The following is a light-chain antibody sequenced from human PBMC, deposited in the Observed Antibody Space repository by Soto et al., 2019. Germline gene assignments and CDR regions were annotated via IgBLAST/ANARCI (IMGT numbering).Light chain of an antibody. CDR3: QNYGNSPWT. CDR1: QSVSSN. V-gene: IGKV3-15*01. J-gene: IGKJ1*01. Sequence: EIVMTQSPATLSVSPGERATLSCRASQSVSSNLAWYQQKPGQAPRLLIYGASTRATGIPARFSGSGSGTEFTLTISGLEPEDFAVYYCQNYGNSPWTFGQGTKVEI. CDR2: GAS.